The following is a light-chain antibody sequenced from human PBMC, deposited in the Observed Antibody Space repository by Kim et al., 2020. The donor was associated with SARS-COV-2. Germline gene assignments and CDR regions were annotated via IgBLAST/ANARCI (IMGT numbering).Light chain of an antibody. CDR1: QSIGTW. Sequence: DIQMTQSPSTLSVSVGDRVTIICRASQSIGTWLAWYQQKPGKAPRLLIYEASNLDSGVPSRFSGSGSGTEFTLTISCLQTDDFATYYCQQYNRSPGLTFGGGTKLEI. J-gene: IGKJ4*01. V-gene: IGKV1-5*03. CDR2: EAS. CDR3: QQYNRSPGLT.